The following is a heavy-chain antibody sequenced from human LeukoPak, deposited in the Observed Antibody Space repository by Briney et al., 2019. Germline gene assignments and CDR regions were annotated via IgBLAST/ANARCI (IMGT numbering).Heavy chain of an antibody. CDR1: GFTVSNAW. CDR2: IKSKTDGSTT. Sequence: GGSLRLSCAASGFTVSNAWMSWVRQAPGKGREWVGRIKSKTDGSTTDYAAPVKGRFTISRDDSKNTLYLQMNRLKTEDTAVYYCTTDLKVTIFGVVIPGYYYMDVWGKGTTVTVSS. J-gene: IGHJ6*03. CDR3: TTDLKVTIFGVVIPGYYYMDV. V-gene: IGHV3-15*01. D-gene: IGHD3-3*01.